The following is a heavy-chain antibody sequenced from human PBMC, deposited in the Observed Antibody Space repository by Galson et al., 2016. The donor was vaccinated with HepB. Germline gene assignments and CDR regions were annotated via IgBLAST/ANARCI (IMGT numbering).Heavy chain of an antibody. D-gene: IGHD7-27*01. J-gene: IGHJ3*02. Sequence: SETLSLTCAVPGGSISSSRFHWGWIRQPPGKGLEWIGSIYYSGSTYSNPSLKSRVTISVDTSKNQFSLTLNSVTAADTAVSYCARPKWGLQDAFDIWGQGTMVTVSS. CDR1: GGSISSSRFH. V-gene: IGHV4-39*01. CDR2: IYYSGST. CDR3: ARPKWGLQDAFDI.